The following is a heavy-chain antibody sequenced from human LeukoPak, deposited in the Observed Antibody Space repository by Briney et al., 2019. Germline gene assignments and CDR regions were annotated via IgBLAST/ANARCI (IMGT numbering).Heavy chain of an antibody. V-gene: IGHV4-38-2*01. D-gene: IGHD3-10*01. CDR3: ARRAGYGSGSYYNEGFHY. CDR1: GYSISSGYY. CDR2: IYYSGST. Sequence: SETLSLTCAVSGYSISSGYYWGWIRQPPGRGLEWIGSIYYSGSTYYNPSLKSRVTISVDTSKNQFSLKLSSVTAADTAVYYCARRAGYGSGSYYNEGFHYWGQGTLVTVSS. J-gene: IGHJ4*02.